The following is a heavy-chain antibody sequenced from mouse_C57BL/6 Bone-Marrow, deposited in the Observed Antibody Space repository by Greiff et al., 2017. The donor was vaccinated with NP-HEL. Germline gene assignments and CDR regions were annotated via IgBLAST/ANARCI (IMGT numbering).Heavy chain of an antibody. V-gene: IGHV1-22*01. CDR1: GYTFTDYN. CDR3: ANYGSSPYYFDY. Sequence: EVQLQQSGPELVKPGASVKMSCKASGYTFTDYNMHWVKQSHGKSLEWIGYINPNNGGTSYNQKFKGKATLTVNKSSSTAYMELRSLTSEDSAVYYCANYGSSPYYFDYWGQGTTLTVSS. D-gene: IGHD1-1*01. J-gene: IGHJ2*01. CDR2: INPNNGGT.